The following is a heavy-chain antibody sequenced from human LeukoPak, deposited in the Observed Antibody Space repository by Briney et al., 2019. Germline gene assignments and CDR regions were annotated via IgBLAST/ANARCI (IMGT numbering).Heavy chain of an antibody. CDR3: ARGRGGYPPTGFDY. CDR1: GITISSYA. D-gene: IGHD5-12*01. CDR2: IYSGGST. J-gene: IGHJ4*02. Sequence: GGSLRLSCAASGITISSYAMSWVRQAPGKGLEWVSVIYSGGSTYYADSVKGRFTISRDNSKNTLYLQMNSLRAEDTAVYYCARGRGGYPPTGFDYWGQGTLVTVSS. V-gene: IGHV3-53*01.